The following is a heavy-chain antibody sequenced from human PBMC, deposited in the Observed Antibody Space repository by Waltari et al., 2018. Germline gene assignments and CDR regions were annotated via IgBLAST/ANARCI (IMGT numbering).Heavy chain of an antibody. V-gene: IGHV1-2*06. CDR2: SNPNSGGT. Sequence: QVQLVQSGAEVKKPGASVKVSCKASGYTFTGYYMHWVRQAPGQGLEWMGRSNPNSGGTNYAQKCQGRVTMTRDTSISTAYMALSRLRSDDTAVYYCARFRTAHKNWFDPWGQGTLVTVSS. J-gene: IGHJ5*02. CDR3: ARFRTAHKNWFDP. CDR1: GYTFTGYY.